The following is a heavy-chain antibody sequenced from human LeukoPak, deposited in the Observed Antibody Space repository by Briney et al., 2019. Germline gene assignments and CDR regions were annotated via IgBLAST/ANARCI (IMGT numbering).Heavy chain of an antibody. CDR2: ISSSSSSYI. Sequence: GGSLRLSCAASGFTFSSYSMNWVRQAPGKGLEWVSSISSSSSSYISYADSVKGRFTISRDNAKNSLYLQMNSLRAEDTAVYYCARDRDGIALIRDRTYYYMVVWGKGTTVTVSS. CDR1: GFTFSSYS. V-gene: IGHV3-21*06. CDR3: ARDRDGIALIRDRTYYYMVV. J-gene: IGHJ6*03. D-gene: IGHD3-10*01.